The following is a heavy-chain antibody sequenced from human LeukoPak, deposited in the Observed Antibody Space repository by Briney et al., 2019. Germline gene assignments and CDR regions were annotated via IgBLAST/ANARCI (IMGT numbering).Heavy chain of an antibody. V-gene: IGHV4-39*07. Sequence: SETLSLTCTVSGGSISSSSYYWGWIRRPPGKGLEWIGSIYYSGSTYYNPSLKSRVTISVDTSKNQFSLKLSSVTAADTAVYYCAEIKTVMRWGQGTLVTVSS. D-gene: IGHD2-21*01. CDR1: GGSISSSSYY. CDR3: AEIKTVMR. CDR2: IYYSGST. J-gene: IGHJ4*02.